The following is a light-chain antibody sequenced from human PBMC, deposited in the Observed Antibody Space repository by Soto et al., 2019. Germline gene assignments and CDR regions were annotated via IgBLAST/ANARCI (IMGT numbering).Light chain of an antibody. Sequence: DILLTQSPSTLSASVGDRVTISCRASQSINKWLAWYQHKPGKAPNLLIYEVSTLHSGVPSRFSGSGSGTEFTLTISSLRPDDFATYYCQQYDSFPYTFGQGSKLDIK. V-gene: IGKV1-5*03. CDR2: EVS. J-gene: IGKJ2*01. CDR3: QQYDSFPYT. CDR1: QSINKW.